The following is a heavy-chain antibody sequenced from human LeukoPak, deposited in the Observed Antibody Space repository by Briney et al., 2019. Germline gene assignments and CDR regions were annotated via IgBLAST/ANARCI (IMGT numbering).Heavy chain of an antibody. CDR2: IYHSGST. D-gene: IGHD3-22*01. J-gene: IGHJ4*02. Sequence: SETLSLTCSVSGGSITSSSYYWGWIRQPPEKGLEWIGSIYHSGSTYYNPSLKSRVTISVDTSKNQFSLKLSSVTAADTAVYYCARVSWKPPLIYDTYYYFDYWGQGTLVTVSS. CDR1: GGSITSSSYY. CDR3: ARVSWKPPLIYDTYYYFDY. V-gene: IGHV4-39*07.